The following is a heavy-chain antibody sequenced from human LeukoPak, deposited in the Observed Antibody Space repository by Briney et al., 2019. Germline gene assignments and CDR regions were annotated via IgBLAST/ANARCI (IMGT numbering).Heavy chain of an antibody. D-gene: IGHD6-19*01. CDR1: GGSISSGDYY. CDR2: IYYSGST. CDR3: ARDLAQWLGTVYYYGMDV. Sequence: SETLSLTCTVSGGSISSGDYYWSWIRQPPGKGLEWIGYIYYSGSTYYNPSLKSRVTISVDTSKNQFSLKLSSVTAADTAVYYCARDLAQWLGTVYYYGMDVWGQGTTVTVSS. J-gene: IGHJ6*02. V-gene: IGHV4-30-4*01.